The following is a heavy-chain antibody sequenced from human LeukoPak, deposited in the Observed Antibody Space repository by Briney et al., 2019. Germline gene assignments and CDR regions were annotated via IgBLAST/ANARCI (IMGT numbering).Heavy chain of an antibody. CDR1: GFTFSSYG. CDR3: ARDSIVGAPGYFDY. CDR2: IWYDGSNK. V-gene: IGHV3-33*01. J-gene: IGHJ4*02. Sequence: PGGSLRLSCAASGFTFSSYGMHWVRQAPGKGLEWVAVIWYDGSNKYYADSVKGRFTISRDNSKNTLYLQMSSLRAEDTAVYYCARDSIVGAPGYFDYWGQGTLVTVSS. D-gene: IGHD1-26*01.